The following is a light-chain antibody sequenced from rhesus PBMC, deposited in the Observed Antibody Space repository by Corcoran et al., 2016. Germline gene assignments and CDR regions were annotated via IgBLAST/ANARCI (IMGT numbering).Light chain of an antibody. J-gene: IGKJ1*01. CDR3: QQRSSYPT. CDR2: YAS. Sequence: DIQMTQSPTSLSASVGDTVTITCRAIQGISHYLAWYQQKPGKAPKPLIYYASNLESGVPSRFSGSGSGTDFTLTINSLRPEDFATYYCQQRSSYPTFSLGTKVGIK. V-gene: IGKV1S14*01. CDR1: QGISHY.